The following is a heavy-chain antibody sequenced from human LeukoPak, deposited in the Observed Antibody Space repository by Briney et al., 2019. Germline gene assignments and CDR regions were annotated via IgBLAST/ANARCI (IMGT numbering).Heavy chain of an antibody. CDR3: TTVGYSYGAS. CDR2: IRSKGYGGTS. V-gene: IGHV3-49*04. J-gene: IGHJ5*02. CDR1: GFTFGDYA. D-gene: IGHD5-18*01. Sequence: GRSLCLSCTASGFTFGDYAISWVRQAPGKGLEWVGFIRSKGYGGTSEYAASVEGRLTISRDDSTNTLSLQMNSLKSEDTGVYYCTTVGYSYGASWGQGTLVTVSS.